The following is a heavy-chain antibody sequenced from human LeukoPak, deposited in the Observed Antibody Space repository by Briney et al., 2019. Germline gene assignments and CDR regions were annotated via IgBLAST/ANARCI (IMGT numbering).Heavy chain of an antibody. V-gene: IGHV1-2*02. D-gene: IGHD3-10*01. CDR1: GYTFTGYY. Sequence: ASVKVSCKASGYTFTGYYIHWVRQAPGQGLEWMGWINPNSGDTNYAQKFQGRVTMTRDTSTRTAYMELSSLGSDDTAVYYYATARGQNLPMDCFDYWGQGTLVTVSS. CDR2: INPNSGDT. J-gene: IGHJ4*02. CDR3: ATARGQNLPMDCFDY.